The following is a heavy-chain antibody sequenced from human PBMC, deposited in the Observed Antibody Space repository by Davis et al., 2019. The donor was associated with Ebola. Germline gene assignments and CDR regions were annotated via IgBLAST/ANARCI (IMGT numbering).Heavy chain of an antibody. V-gene: IGHV3-48*04. CDR2: ISSSSSTI. Sequence: GESLKISCAASGFTFSSYSMNWVRQAPGKGLEWVSYISSSSSTIYYADSVKGRFTISRDNAKNSLYLQMNSLSAEDTAVYYCARGGITIFGVGRVDYWGQGSLVTVSS. D-gene: IGHD3-3*01. CDR1: GFTFSSYS. CDR3: ARGGITIFGVGRVDY. J-gene: IGHJ4*02.